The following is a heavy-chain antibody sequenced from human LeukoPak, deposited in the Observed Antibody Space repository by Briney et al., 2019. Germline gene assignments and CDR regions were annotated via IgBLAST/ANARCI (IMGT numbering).Heavy chain of an antibody. CDR1: GFTFSTHE. Sequence: GGSLRLSCVGSGFTFSTHEMNWVRQAPGKGLEWLSFISRAGFEIHYAASVEGRFTVSRDNAKNSLYLQMNSLRAEDTAVYFCARDESYSSDYWGQGTLVTVSS. D-gene: IGHD6-13*01. CDR2: ISRAGFEI. V-gene: IGHV3-48*03. CDR3: ARDESYSSDY. J-gene: IGHJ4*02.